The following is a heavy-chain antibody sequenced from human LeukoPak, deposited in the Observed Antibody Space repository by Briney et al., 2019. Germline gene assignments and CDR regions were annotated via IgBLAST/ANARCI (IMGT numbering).Heavy chain of an antibody. D-gene: IGHD1-26*01. CDR3: ARPPPYSGYDYYGMDV. CDR2: IIPIFGTA. V-gene: IGHV1-69*01. CDR1: GGTFSSYA. J-gene: IGHJ6*04. Sequence: GSSVKVSCKASGGTFSSYAISWVRQAPGQGLEWMGGIIPIFGTANYAQKFQGRVTITADESTSTAYMELSSLRFEDTAVYYCARPPPYSGYDYYGMDVWGKGTTVTVSS.